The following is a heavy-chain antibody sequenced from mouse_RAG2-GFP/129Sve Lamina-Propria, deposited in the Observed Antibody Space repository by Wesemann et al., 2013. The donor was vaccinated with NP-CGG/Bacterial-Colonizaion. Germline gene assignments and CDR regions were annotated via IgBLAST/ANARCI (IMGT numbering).Heavy chain of an antibody. CDR2: ISSGGSYT. CDR3: ARREDYFDY. Sequence: EVQLVESGGDLVKPGGSLKLSCAASGFTFSSYGMSWVRQTPDKRLEWVATISSGGSYTYYPDSVKGRFTISRDNAKNTLYLQMSSLKSEDTAMYYRARREDYFDYWGQGTTLTVSS. V-gene: IGHV5-6*01. J-gene: IGHJ2*01. CDR1: GFTFSSYG.